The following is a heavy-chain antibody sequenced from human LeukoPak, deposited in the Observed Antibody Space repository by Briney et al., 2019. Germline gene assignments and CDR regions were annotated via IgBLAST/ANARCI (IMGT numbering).Heavy chain of an antibody. D-gene: IGHD6-13*01. CDR3: ARTRGRSSSWYRGSYNWFDP. Sequence: KPSETLSLTCAVYGGSFSGYYWSWIRQPPGKGLEWIGEINHSGSTNYNPSLKSRVTISVDTSKNQFSLKLSSVTAADTAVYYCARTRGRSSSWYRGSYNWFDPWGQGTLVTVSS. CDR2: INHSGST. CDR1: GGSFSGYY. V-gene: IGHV4-34*01. J-gene: IGHJ5*02.